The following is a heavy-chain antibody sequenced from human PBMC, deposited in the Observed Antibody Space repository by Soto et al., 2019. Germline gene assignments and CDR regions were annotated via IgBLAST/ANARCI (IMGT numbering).Heavy chain of an antibody. D-gene: IGHD3-3*01. Sequence: QVQLQESGPGLVKPSETLSLTCTVSGGSVSSGSYYWSWTRQPPGKGLEWIGYIYYSGSTNYNPSLKSRVTISVDTSKNQFSLKLSSVTAADTAVYYCARAPILDRPKYYYYYGMDVWGQGTTVTVSS. CDR3: ARAPILDRPKYYYYYGMDV. CDR1: GGSVSSGSYY. CDR2: IYYSGST. V-gene: IGHV4-61*01. J-gene: IGHJ6*02.